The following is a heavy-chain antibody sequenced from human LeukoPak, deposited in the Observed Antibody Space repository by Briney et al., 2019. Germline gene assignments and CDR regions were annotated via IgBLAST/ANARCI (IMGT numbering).Heavy chain of an antibody. V-gene: IGHV1-2*06. CDR3: ARGYNYGHDY. CDR1: GYTFSGYN. D-gene: IGHD5-18*01. J-gene: IGHJ4*02. CDR2: VISHSGGT. Sequence: ASVKVSCKASGYTFSGYNMHWVRQDPGQGLEWMGRVISHSGGTNYAPRFQGRVTMTRDTSTSTAYMELSRLKSDDTAVYYCARGYNYGHDYWGQGTLVTVSS.